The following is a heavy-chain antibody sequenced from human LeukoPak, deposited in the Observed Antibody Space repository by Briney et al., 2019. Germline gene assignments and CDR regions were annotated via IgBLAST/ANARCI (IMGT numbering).Heavy chain of an antibody. CDR3: ARDFAFNSSGWIPFDY. CDR2: ISHDGSNK. V-gene: IGHV3-30-3*01. J-gene: IGHJ4*02. Sequence: PGGSLRLSCAASGFTFSSYAMHWVRQAPGKGLEWVAVISHDGSNKYYADSVKGRFTISRDNSKNTLYLQMNSLRAEDTAVYYCARDFAFNSSGWIPFDYWGQGTLVTVSS. D-gene: IGHD6-19*01. CDR1: GFTFSSYA.